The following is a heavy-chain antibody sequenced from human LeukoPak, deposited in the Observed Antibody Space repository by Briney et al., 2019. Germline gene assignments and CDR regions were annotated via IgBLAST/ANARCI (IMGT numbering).Heavy chain of an antibody. Sequence: ASVKVSCKASGYTFTGYYMHCVRQAPGQGLEWMGRINPNSGGTNYAQKLQGRVTMTRDTSISTAYMELSRLRSDDTAVYYCARGPYCTNGVCSDNWFDPWGQGTLVTVSS. CDR1: GYTFTGYY. V-gene: IGHV1-2*06. CDR3: ARGPYCTNGVCSDNWFDP. D-gene: IGHD2-8*01. J-gene: IGHJ5*02. CDR2: INPNSGGT.